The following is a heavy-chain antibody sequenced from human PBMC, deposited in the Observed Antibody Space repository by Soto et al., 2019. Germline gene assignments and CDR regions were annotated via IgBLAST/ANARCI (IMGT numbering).Heavy chain of an antibody. V-gene: IGHV3-21*06. CDR3: ARDPPLSMIVVVGVDDF. D-gene: IGHD3-22*01. Sequence: LRLSCTVLGFTLTNENMNWVRQAPGKGLEWVSSISSRSTFINYADSVKGRFTISRDNDKGLVYLQMNSLRAEDTAVYYCARDPPLSMIVVVGVDDFWGQGTLVTVSS. J-gene: IGHJ4*02. CDR1: GFTLTNEN. CDR2: ISSRSTFI.